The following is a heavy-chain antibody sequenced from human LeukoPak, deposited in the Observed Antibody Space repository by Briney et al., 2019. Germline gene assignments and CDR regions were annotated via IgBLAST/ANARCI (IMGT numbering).Heavy chain of an antibody. V-gene: IGHV1-18*01. CDR3: ARVGIAAAGWFDP. Sequence: APVKVSCKSSGYTFTNYGISWVRQAPGQGLEWMGWISAYNGNTNYAQKIQGRVTMTTDTSTNTAYMELRSLRSDDTAVYYCARVGIAAAGWFDPWGQGTLVTVSS. CDR1: GYTFTNYG. D-gene: IGHD6-13*01. CDR2: ISAYNGNT. J-gene: IGHJ5*02.